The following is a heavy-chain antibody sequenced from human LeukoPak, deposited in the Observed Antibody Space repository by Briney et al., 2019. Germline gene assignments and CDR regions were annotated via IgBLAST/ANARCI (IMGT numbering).Heavy chain of an antibody. J-gene: IGHJ3*02. CDR3: AKGLSSGWCGDAFDI. CDR1: GFTFDDYA. D-gene: IGHD6-19*01. V-gene: IGHV3-9*01. Sequence: GGSLRLSCAASGFTFDDYAMHWVRQAPGKGLEWVSGISWNSGSIGYADSVKGRFTISRDNAKNSLYLQMNSLRAEDTALYYCAKGLSSGWCGDAFDIWGQGTMVTVSS. CDR2: ISWNSGSI.